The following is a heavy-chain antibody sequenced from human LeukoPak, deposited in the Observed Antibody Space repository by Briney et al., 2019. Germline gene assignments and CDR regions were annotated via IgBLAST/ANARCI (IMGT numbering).Heavy chain of an antibody. CDR3: ARASGSSYVVFFFDY. D-gene: IGHD3-10*01. CDR2: VYYSGST. Sequence: SETLSLTCTVSGDSISTYYWSWIRQPPGKGLEWIGYVYYSGSTTHNPSLKSRVTISVDTSKNQFSLKLTSVTAADTAVYYCARASGSSYVVFFFDYWGKGTLVTVSS. J-gene: IGHJ4*02. V-gene: IGHV4-59*01. CDR1: GDSISTYY.